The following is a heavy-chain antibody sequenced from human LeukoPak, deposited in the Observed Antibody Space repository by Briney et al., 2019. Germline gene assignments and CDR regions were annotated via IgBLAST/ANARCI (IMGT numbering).Heavy chain of an antibody. V-gene: IGHV4-30-4*01. Sequence: KPSQTLSLTCTVSGGSISSGDYYWSWIRQPPGKGLEWIGYIYYSGSTNYNPSLKSRVTISVDKSKNQFSLKLSSVTAADTAVYYCARRITIFGVVIIGYFDYWGQGTLVTVSS. CDR1: GGSISSGDYY. D-gene: IGHD3-3*01. CDR3: ARRITIFGVVIIGYFDY. CDR2: IYYSGST. J-gene: IGHJ4*02.